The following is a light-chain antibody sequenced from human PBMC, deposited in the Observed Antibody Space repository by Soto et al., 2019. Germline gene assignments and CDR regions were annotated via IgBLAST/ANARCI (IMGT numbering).Light chain of an antibody. V-gene: IGLV2-23*01. J-gene: IGLJ1*01. CDR3: CSYAGSGTPYV. CDR2: EGT. Sequence: QSALTQPASVSGSPGQSITISCTGTSSDVGSYNLVSWYQQHPGKAPKFLIYEGTKRPSGVSNRFSGSKSGNTASLTISGLQAEDEADYYCCSYAGSGTPYVFGAGTKVTVL. CDR1: SSDVGSYNL.